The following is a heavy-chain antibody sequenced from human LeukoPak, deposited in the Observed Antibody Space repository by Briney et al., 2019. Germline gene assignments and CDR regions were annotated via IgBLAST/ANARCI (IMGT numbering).Heavy chain of an antibody. CDR1: GFTFSSYG. D-gene: IGHD2-21*02. CDR2: ISYDGSNK. CDR3: AKGLKAHIVVVTAADY. J-gene: IGHJ4*02. V-gene: IGHV3-30*18. Sequence: PGGSLRLSCAASGFTFSSYGMHWVRQAPGKGLEWVAVISYDGSNKYYADSVKGRFTISRDNSKNTLYLQMNSLRAEDTAVYYCAKGLKAHIVVVTAADYWGQGTLVTVSS.